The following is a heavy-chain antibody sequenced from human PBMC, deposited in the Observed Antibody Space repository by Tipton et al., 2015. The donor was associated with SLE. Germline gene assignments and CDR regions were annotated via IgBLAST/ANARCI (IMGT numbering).Heavy chain of an antibody. Sequence: TLSLTCTVSGGSISSGSYYWSWIRQPAGKGLEWIGRIYTSGSTNYNPPLKSRVTISVDTSKNQFSLKLSSVTAADTAVYYCAREGRGQLVLWGQGTLVTVSS. CDR2: IYTSGST. CDR1: GGSISSGSYY. CDR3: AREGRGQLVL. V-gene: IGHV4-61*02. J-gene: IGHJ5*02. D-gene: IGHD6-13*01.